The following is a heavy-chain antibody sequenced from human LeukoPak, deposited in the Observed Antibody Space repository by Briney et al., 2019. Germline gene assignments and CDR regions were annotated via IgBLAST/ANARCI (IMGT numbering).Heavy chain of an antibody. CDR2: ISYDGSNK. Sequence: GRSLRLSCAASGFTFSSYAMHWVRQAPGKGLEWVAVISYDGSNKYYADSVKGRFTLSRDISKNTLYLQMNSLRAEDTAVYYCAKDRSMAALNDDYWGQGTLVTVSS. D-gene: IGHD6-6*01. V-gene: IGHV3-30*04. J-gene: IGHJ4*02. CDR3: AKDRSMAALNDDY. CDR1: GFTFSSYA.